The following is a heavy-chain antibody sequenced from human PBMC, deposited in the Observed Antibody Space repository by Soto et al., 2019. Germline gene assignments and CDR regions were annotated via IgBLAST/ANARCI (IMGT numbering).Heavy chain of an antibody. J-gene: IGHJ4*02. Sequence: KTSETLSLTCTVSGTSISSYYWSWIRQPPGKGLEWIANIHYSGTTNYNPSLASRVTLSVDTSKNQFSLKMTSVTAADRAMYFCARYNSYAIDYWGRGTLVTVPQ. CDR2: IHYSGTT. D-gene: IGHD2-8*01. CDR1: GTSISSYY. CDR3: ARYNSYAIDY. V-gene: IGHV4-59*01.